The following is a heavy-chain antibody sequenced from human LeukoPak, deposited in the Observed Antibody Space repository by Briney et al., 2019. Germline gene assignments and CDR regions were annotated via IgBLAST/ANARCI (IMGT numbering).Heavy chain of an antibody. V-gene: IGHV1-69*13. CDR1: GGTFNLYV. Sequence: SVKVSCKASGGTFNLYVINWVRQAPGQGLEWMGGIIPIFGTANYAQKFQGRITITADESTSTAYMELSSLRSEDTAVYYCARGPGGDCSGSNCCDQYYYYYGFDVWGQGTTVTVFS. J-gene: IGHJ6*02. CDR2: IIPIFGTA. D-gene: IGHD2-2*01. CDR3: ARGPGGDCSGSNCCDQYYYYYGFDV.